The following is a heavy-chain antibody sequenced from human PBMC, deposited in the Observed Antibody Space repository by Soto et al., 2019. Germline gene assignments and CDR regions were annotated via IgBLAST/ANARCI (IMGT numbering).Heavy chain of an antibody. CDR3: ARDTQREYSYGSFDY. J-gene: IGHJ4*02. CDR1: GGSNSSGGYY. V-gene: IGHV4-31*03. Sequence: TLSLTCTVSGGSNSSGGYYWSWIRQHPGKGLEWIGYIYYSGSTYYNPSLKRRVTISVDTSKNQFSLKLSSVTAADKAVYYCARDTQREYSYGSFDYWGQGTLVTVSS. D-gene: IGHD5-18*01. CDR2: IYYSGST.